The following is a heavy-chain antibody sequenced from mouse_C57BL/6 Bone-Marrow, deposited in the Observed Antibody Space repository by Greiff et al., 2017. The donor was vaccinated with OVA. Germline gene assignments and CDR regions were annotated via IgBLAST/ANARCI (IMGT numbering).Heavy chain of an antibody. D-gene: IGHD2-3*01. Sequence: QVHVKQSGAELVRPGASVTLSCKASGYTFTDYEMHWVKPTPVHGLEWLGAIDPETGGTAYNQKFKGKAILTSDKSSSTAYMELRSLTSEDSAVYDCTRWGWLLRYYFDYWGQGTTLTVSS. CDR3: TRWGWLLRYYFDY. CDR1: GYTFTDYE. V-gene: IGHV1-15*01. J-gene: IGHJ2*01. CDR2: IDPETGGT.